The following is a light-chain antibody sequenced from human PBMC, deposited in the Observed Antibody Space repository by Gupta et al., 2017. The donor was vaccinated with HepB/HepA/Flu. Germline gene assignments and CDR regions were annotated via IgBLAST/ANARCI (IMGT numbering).Light chain of an antibody. CDR3: GTWDSSRSAVV. Sequence: QSVLTQPPSVSAAPGQKVTISCSGSSSNIGNNYVSWYQQLPGTAPKLLIYDNNKRPSGIPDRFSGSRSGTSATLDITGLQTGDEADYYCGTWDSSRSAVVFGGGTKLSVL. CDR2: DNN. J-gene: IGLJ2*01. V-gene: IGLV1-51*01. CDR1: SSNIGNNY.